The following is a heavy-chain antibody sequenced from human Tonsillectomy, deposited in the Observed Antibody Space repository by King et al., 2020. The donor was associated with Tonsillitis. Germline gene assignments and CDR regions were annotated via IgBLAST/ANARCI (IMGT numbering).Heavy chain of an antibody. CDR3: AKDPSFNGNYYMDV. V-gene: IGHV3-30*18. CDR1: GSTFSSYG. D-gene: IGHD3-10*01. J-gene: IGHJ6*03. Sequence: VQLVESGGGVVQPGRSLRLSCAASGSTFSSYGMHWVRQAPGKGLECVAVISYDGSNKYYADSVKGRFTISRDNSKNTLYLQMNSLRAEDTAVYYCAKDPSFNGNYYMDVWGKGTTVTVSS. CDR2: ISYDGSNK.